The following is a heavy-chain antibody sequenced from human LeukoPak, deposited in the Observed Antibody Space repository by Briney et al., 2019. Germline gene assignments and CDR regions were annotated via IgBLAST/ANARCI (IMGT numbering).Heavy chain of an antibody. D-gene: IGHD2-15*01. Sequence: ASVKVSCKTSGYTFTGYYMHWVRQAPGQGLEWMGWINPNSGGTNYAQKFQGRVTMTRDTSISTAYMELSRLRSDDTAVYYCARDRGVDYCSGGSCSHYYYYMDVWGKGTTVTISS. CDR2: INPNSGGT. CDR1: GYTFTGYY. V-gene: IGHV1-2*02. CDR3: ARDRGVDYCSGGSCSHYYYYMDV. J-gene: IGHJ6*03.